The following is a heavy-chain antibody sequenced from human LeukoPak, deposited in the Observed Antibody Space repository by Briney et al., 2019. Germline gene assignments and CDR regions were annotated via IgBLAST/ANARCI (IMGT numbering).Heavy chain of an antibody. Sequence: SETLSLTCAVYGGSFSGYHWTWIRQSPGKGLEWIGDINPSGSTYYNPSLKSRLTISVDTSKTQFSLKLRSVTAADTAVYYCARGRHDITMIVVVMTSVSYYLDVWGKGTTVTVS. J-gene: IGHJ6*03. V-gene: IGHV4-34*01. D-gene: IGHD3-22*01. CDR2: INPSGST. CDR3: ARGRHDITMIVVVMTSVSYYLDV. CDR1: GGSFSGYH.